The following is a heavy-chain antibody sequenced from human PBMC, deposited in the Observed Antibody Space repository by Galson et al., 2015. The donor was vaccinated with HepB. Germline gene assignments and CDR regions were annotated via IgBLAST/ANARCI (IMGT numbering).Heavy chain of an antibody. CDR3: AKDQGSSWLFTGY. CDR1: GFTFSSYA. D-gene: IGHD6-13*01. J-gene: IGHJ4*02. V-gene: IGHV3-23*01. Sequence: SLRLSCAASGFTFSSYAMSWVRQAPGKGLEWVSAISGSGGSTYYADSVKGRFTISRDNSKNTLYLQMNSLRAEDTAVYYCAKDQGSSWLFTGYWGQGTLVTVSS. CDR2: ISGSGGST.